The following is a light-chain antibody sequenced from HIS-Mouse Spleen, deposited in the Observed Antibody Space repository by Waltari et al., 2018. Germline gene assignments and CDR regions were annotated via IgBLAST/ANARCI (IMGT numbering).Light chain of an antibody. CDR3: CSYAGSSTVV. J-gene: IGLJ2*01. Sequence: QSALTQPASVSGSPGQSITISCTGTSSDVGSYNLVSWYQQHPGKAPKLMIYEGSKRPSGFRNRFSGSKSGNTASLTISGLQAEDEADYYCCSYAGSSTVVFGGGTKLTVL. CDR2: EGS. V-gene: IGLV2-23*01. CDR1: SSDVGSYNL.